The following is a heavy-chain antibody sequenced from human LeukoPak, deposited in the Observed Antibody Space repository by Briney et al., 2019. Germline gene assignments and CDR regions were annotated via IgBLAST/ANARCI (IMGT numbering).Heavy chain of an antibody. J-gene: IGHJ4*02. CDR1: GFTFSSYG. Sequence: PGGSLRLSCAASGFTFSSYGMHWVRQAPGKGLEWVAFIRYDGSNKYYADSVKGRFTISRDNSKNTLYLQMNSLRAEDTAVYYCARATLIQWLSLDYWGQGTLVTVSS. CDR3: ARATLIQWLSLDY. D-gene: IGHD6-19*01. V-gene: IGHV3-30*02. CDR2: IRYDGSNK.